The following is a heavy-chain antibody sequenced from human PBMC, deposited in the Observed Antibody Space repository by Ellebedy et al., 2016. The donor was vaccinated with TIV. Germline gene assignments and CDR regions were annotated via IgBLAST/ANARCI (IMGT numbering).Heavy chain of an antibody. Sequence: GESLKISXSASGFTFSYYGMHWVRQAPGKGLEWVAVISYDGSNRYYADTVKGRFTISRDNSKNTLDLQMNRLRAEDTAVYYCVKGDGDIVVVPAAIFDYWGQGTLVTVSS. J-gene: IGHJ4*02. V-gene: IGHV3-30*18. D-gene: IGHD2-2*01. CDR3: VKGDGDIVVVPAAIFDY. CDR1: GFTFSYYG. CDR2: ISYDGSNR.